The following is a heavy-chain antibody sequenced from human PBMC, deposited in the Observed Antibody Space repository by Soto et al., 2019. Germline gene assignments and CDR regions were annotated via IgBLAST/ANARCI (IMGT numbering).Heavy chain of an antibody. V-gene: IGHV3-23*01. CDR3: AKALVVVPAAINWFDP. CDR2: ISGSGGST. J-gene: IGHJ5*02. CDR1: GFTFSSYA. D-gene: IGHD2-2*01. Sequence: GSLRLSCAASGFTFSSYAMSWVRQAPGKGLEWVSAISGSGGSTYYADSVKGRFTISRDNSKNTLYLQMNSLRAEDTAVYYCAKALVVVPAAINWFDPWGQGTLVTV.